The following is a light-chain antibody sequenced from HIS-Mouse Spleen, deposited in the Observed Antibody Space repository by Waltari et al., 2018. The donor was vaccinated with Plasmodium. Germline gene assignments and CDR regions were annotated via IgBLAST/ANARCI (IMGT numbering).Light chain of an antibody. CDR3: QSADSSGTYQV. V-gene: IGLV3-25*03. CDR2: KDS. CDR1: ALPKQY. Sequence: SYELTQPLSVSVSPGKTARITCSGDALPKQYADWYQQKPGQAPVLVIYKDSERPSGIPERFSGSSSGTTVTLTISGVQAEDEADYYCQSADSSGTYQVFGGGTKLTVL. J-gene: IGLJ2*01.